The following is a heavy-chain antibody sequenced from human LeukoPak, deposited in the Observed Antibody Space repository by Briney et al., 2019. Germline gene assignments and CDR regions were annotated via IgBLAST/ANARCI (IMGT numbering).Heavy chain of an antibody. CDR3: ARPPSRGYSSSFEY. CDR1: GYSFATYW. CDR2: IYPDESNI. J-gene: IGHJ4*02. V-gene: IGHV5-51*01. Sequence: GESLKISCKGSGYSFATYWIAWVRQMPGKGLEWMGIIYPDESNIRYSPSFQGQVTISADKSISTSYLQWSSLKASDTAIYYCARPPSRGYSSSFEYWGQGTLVTVSS. D-gene: IGHD2-2*03.